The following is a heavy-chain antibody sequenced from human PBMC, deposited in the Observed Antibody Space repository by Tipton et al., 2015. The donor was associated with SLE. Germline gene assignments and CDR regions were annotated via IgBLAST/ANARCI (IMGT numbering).Heavy chain of an antibody. CDR2: IFTSGST. Sequence: TLSLTCNVSGASISSSYLSWIRQPPGKGLEWVGHIFTSGSTNYNPSLKSRVTISLDMSKNQFSLKLSSAAAADTAMYYCAREKVAPSGLSYFDYWGQGTLVTVSS. J-gene: IGHJ4*02. V-gene: IGHV4-4*08. D-gene: IGHD2-15*01. CDR3: AREKVAPSGLSYFDY. CDR1: GASISSSY.